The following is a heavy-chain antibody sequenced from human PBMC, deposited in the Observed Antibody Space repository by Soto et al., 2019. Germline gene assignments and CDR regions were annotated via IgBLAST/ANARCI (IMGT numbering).Heavy chain of an antibody. CDR1: EYTFIAFY. CDR2: INPNSGGT. V-gene: IGHV1-2*02. J-gene: IGHJ6*02. D-gene: IGHD2-2*01. Sequence: ASVKVSCKASEYTFIAFYIHWVRQAPGQGLEWMGWINPNSGGTSYAQKFQGRVTMTRDTSISTAYMDLSRLRSDDTAVYYCGRGVDIVVEPADHEYSKMDVWGQGTTVTVSS. CDR3: GRGVDIVVEPADHEYSKMDV.